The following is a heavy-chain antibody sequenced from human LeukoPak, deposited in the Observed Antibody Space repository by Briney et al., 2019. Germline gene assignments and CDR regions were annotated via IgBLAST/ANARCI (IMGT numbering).Heavy chain of an antibody. Sequence: GASVKVSCKASGYTFTSYYMHWVRQAPGQGLEWMGIINPSGGSTSYAQKFQGRVTMTRDTSTSTVYMELSSLRSEDTAVYYCAGPTYDSSDYEYFQHWGQGTLVTVSS. CDR1: GYTFTSYY. CDR2: INPSGGST. D-gene: IGHD3-22*01. V-gene: IGHV1-46*01. CDR3: AGPTYDSSDYEYFQH. J-gene: IGHJ1*01.